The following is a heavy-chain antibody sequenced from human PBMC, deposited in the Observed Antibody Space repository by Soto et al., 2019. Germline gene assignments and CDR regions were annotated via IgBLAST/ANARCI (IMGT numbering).Heavy chain of an antibody. D-gene: IGHD3-22*01. J-gene: IGHJ4*02. CDR1: GFTFSSYA. CDR2: ISYDGRNK. Sequence: PGGSLRLSCAASGFTFSSYAIHWVRQAPGKGLEWVAVISYDGRNKYYADSVKGRFTLSRDNSKNTLHLQMNSLRAEDTAVYYCARDSYNRYYYGSSGYHYYFDSWGQGTLVTVSS. CDR3: ARDSYNRYYYGSSGYHYYFDS. V-gene: IGHV3-30*04.